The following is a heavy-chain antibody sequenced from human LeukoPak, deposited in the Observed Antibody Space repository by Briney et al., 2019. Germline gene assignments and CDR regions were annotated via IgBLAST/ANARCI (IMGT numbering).Heavy chain of an antibody. Sequence: PSETLSLTCAVYGGSFSAYFLSWIRQPPGKGLEWIGEINQSGSTNYNPSLKSRVTISVDTSKKQFSLKLSSVTAADTAVYYCARKGYSYAYYYMDVWGKGTTVTVSS. D-gene: IGHD5-18*01. V-gene: IGHV4-34*01. CDR2: INQSGST. CDR3: ARKGYSYAYYYMDV. CDR1: GGSFSAYF. J-gene: IGHJ6*03.